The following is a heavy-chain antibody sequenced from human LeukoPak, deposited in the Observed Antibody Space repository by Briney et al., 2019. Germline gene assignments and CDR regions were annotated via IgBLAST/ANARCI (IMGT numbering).Heavy chain of an antibody. CDR1: GFTFSSYG. Sequence: PGGSLRLSCGASGFTFSSYGMHWVRQAPGKGLEWVAFIRYDGSNKYYADSVKGRFTISRDNSKNTLYLQMNSLRAEDTAVYYCAKDHDDFPGSGYWGQGTLVTVSS. CDR3: AKDHDDFPGSGY. CDR2: IRYDGSNK. V-gene: IGHV3-30*02. D-gene: IGHD3-3*01. J-gene: IGHJ4*02.